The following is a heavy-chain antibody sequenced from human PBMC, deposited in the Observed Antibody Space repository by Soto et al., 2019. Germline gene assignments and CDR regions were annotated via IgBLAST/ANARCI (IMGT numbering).Heavy chain of an antibody. Sequence: SETLSLTCTVSGDSMSSYYWSWIRQPPGKGLEWIGYIYYSGSTTYNPSLRSRVTMSVDTSKNQFSLRLSSVTAADTAVYYCARAKSNYQTLAHWGQGSQVPVSS. CDR3: ARAKSNYQTLAH. CDR1: GDSMSSYY. V-gene: IGHV4-59*01. CDR2: IYYSGST. J-gene: IGHJ4*02. D-gene: IGHD4-4*01.